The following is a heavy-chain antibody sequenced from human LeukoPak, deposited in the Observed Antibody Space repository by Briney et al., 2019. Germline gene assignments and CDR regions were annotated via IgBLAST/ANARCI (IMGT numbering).Heavy chain of an antibody. J-gene: IGHJ1*01. V-gene: IGHV1-18*01. D-gene: IGHD3-16*01. CDR1: GYTFSSYA. CDR2: ISADNGNT. CDR3: ARGPMIPQSFHY. Sequence: ASVKVSCKASGYTFSSYAISWVRQAPGQGLEWMGWISADNGNTNYAQKLRGRVTMTTDTSTSTAYMELRSLRSDDTALYYCARGPMIPQSFHYWGQGTLVTVSS.